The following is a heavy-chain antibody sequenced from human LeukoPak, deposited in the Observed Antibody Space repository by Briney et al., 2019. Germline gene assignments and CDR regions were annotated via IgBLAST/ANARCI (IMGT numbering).Heavy chain of an antibody. J-gene: IGHJ4*02. CDR3: STLLSSNYLDH. CDR1: GYTLTDLS. V-gene: IGHV1-24*01. CDR2: FDPEDGER. Sequence: ASVKVSCKVSGYTLTDLSMHWVRQAPGKGLGWMGGFDPEDGERIFAEKFQGRVIMTEDTSTDTAYTELSSLTSEDTAVYYCSTLLSSNYLDHWGQGTLVTVAS. D-gene: IGHD2/OR15-2a*01.